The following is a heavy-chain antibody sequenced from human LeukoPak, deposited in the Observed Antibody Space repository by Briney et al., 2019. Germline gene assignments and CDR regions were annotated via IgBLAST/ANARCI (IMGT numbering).Heavy chain of an antibody. Sequence: SETLSLTCAVSGGFFSGYYWSWIRQPPGKGLEWIGEINHSGSTNYNPSLKSRVTISVDTSKNQFSLKLSSVTAADTAVYYCARAVGRIAAAGTYYYYYYMDVWGKGTTVTVSS. D-gene: IGHD6-13*01. CDR3: ARAVGRIAAAGTYYYYYYMDV. V-gene: IGHV4-34*01. J-gene: IGHJ6*03. CDR1: GGFFSGYY. CDR2: INHSGST.